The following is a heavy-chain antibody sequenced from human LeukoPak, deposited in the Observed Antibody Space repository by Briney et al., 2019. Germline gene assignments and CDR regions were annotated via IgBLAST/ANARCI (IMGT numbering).Heavy chain of an antibody. CDR1: GYSFTIYG. CDR3: ARSGRGGNWNDDY. Sequence: ASVKVSCKASGYSFTIYGISWVRQAPGQGLEWMGWISAYNGNTNYAQKFQGRVSMTTDTSTSTAYMELRSLRSDDTAVYYCARSGRGGNWNDDYWGQGTLVIVSS. V-gene: IGHV1-18*01. J-gene: IGHJ4*02. D-gene: IGHD1-20*01. CDR2: ISAYNGNT.